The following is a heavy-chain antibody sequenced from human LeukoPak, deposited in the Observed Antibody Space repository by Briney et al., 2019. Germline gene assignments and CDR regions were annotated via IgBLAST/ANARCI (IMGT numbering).Heavy chain of an antibody. V-gene: IGHV1-18*01. J-gene: IGHJ6*03. CDR1: GYTFTSYG. Sequence: ASVKVSCKASGYTFTSYGISWVRQAPGQGLEWMGWISAYNGSTNYAQKLQGRVTMTTDTSTSTAYMELRSLRSDDTAVYYCASHGSYDFWSGYYTPWAYYYYMDVWGKGTTVTVSS. CDR3: ASHGSYDFWSGYYTPWAYYYYMDV. CDR2: ISAYNGST. D-gene: IGHD3-3*01.